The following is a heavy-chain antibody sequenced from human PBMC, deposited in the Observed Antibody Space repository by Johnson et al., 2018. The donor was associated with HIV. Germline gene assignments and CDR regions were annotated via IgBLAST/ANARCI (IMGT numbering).Heavy chain of an antibody. CDR2: IVYDGSNK. J-gene: IGHJ3*01. V-gene: IGHV3-30-3*01. CDR3: AKDVGGNKDDEWSRNYYYDISIVNPVPDPRAVAGAFDV. D-gene: IGHD3-22*01. Sequence: QVQLVESGGGVVQPGRSLRLSCAASGFTFSSNAMHWVRQAPGKGLEWVAFIVYDGSNKYYADSVKGRFTISRDTSKNTVFLQMDSLRPEDTAVYYCAKDVGGNKDDEWSRNYYYDISIVNPVPDPRAVAGAFDVWGQGTMVTVSS. CDR1: GFTFSSNA.